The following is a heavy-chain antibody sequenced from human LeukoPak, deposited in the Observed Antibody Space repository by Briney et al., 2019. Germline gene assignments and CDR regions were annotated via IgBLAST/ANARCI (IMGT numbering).Heavy chain of an antibody. CDR2: INPNSGDT. J-gene: IGHJ4*02. CDR1: GYTFTGYY. Sequence: ASVKVSCKASGYTFTGYYMHWVRLAPGQGIEWKGWINPNSGDTKYAHKFQGRVTMTRDTSISTAYMELSRLRSDDTAVYYCATQRGSYRWGTDFDYWGQGTLVTVSS. V-gene: IGHV1-2*02. CDR3: ATQRGSYRWGTDFDY. D-gene: IGHD3-16*01.